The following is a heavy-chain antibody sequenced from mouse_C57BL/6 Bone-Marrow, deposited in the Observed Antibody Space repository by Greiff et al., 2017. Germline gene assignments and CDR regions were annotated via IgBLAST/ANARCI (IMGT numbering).Heavy chain of an antibody. V-gene: IGHV1-64*01. CDR1: GYTFTSYW. CDR3: AAERWLPLSAMDY. J-gene: IGHJ4*01. CDR2: IHPNGGST. D-gene: IGHD2-3*01. Sequence: VQLQQPGAELVKPGASVKLSCKASGYTFTSYWMHWVKQRPGQGLEWIGMIHPNGGSTNYNEKFKSKATLTVDKSSSTAYMQLSSLTSEDSAVYYCAAERWLPLSAMDYWGQGTSVTVSS.